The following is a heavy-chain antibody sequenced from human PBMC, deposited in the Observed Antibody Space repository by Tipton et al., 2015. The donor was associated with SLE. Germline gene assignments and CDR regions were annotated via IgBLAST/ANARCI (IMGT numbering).Heavy chain of an antibody. D-gene: IGHD2-8*02. CDR2: IFHSGST. Sequence: TLSLTCTVSGGSINIYTWSWGRHCPGEGLGWIGYIFHSGSTNYNPSLKNRVTISVETSKNQFSLKLSSGTAADTAVYYCARGGLYWLVWGQGTLVTVSS. V-gene: IGHV4-59*01. J-gene: IGHJ4*02. CDR3: ARGGLYWLV. CDR1: GGSINIYT.